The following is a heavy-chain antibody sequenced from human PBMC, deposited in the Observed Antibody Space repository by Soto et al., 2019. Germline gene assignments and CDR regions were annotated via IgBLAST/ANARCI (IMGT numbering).Heavy chain of an antibody. CDR1: GYTFTVYY. CDR2: INPNSGVT. J-gene: IGHJ5*02. CDR3: ARASVIRYFHWLHNKWLER. V-gene: IGHV1-2*02. Sequence: ASVKVSFKGSGYTFTVYYIHVLRQAPLQWREWMGCINPNSGVTNYAQRFHGRVTMTRDTSISTAYMELSRLRSDDTAVYYCARASVIRYFHWLHNKWLERWGPRTMVIVSS. D-gene: IGHD3-9*01.